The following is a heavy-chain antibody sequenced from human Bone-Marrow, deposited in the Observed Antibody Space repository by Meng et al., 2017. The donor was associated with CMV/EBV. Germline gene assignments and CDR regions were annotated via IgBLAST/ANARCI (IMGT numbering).Heavy chain of an antibody. CDR3: ASWGSITIFGVANPYYYGMDV. Sequence: GESLKISCAASGFTFSSYWMHWVRQAPGKGLVWVSRINSDGSSTSYADSVKGRFTISRDNAKNTLYLQMNSLRAEDTAVYYCASWGSITIFGVANPYYYGMDVWGQGTTVTFSS. D-gene: IGHD3-3*01. V-gene: IGHV3-74*01. J-gene: IGHJ6*02. CDR1: GFTFSSYW. CDR2: INSDGSST.